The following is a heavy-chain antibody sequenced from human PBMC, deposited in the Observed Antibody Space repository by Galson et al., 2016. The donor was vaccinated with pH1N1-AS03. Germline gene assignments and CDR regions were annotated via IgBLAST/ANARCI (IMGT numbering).Heavy chain of an antibody. CDR2: ISSDGDT. V-gene: IGHV3-64*02. CDR3: AREAEHYYYALDV. CDR1: GFTFSSYS. J-gene: IGHJ6*02. Sequence: SLRLSCAASGFTFSSYSIHWVRQAPGKGLEYVSAISSDGDTYYTDSVKGRFTISRDKSKNTVYLQMGSLRPEDVAVYYCAREAEHYYYALDVWGQGTQVTVSS.